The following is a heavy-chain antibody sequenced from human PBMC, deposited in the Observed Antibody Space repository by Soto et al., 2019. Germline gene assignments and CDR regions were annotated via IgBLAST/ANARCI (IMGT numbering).Heavy chain of an antibody. V-gene: IGHV4-59*01. CDR2: KYDTGST. D-gene: IGHD6-13*01. Sequence: KTSETLSLTCTVSSGSISSYFWSWIRQAPGKGLEWIAFKYDTGSTNYNPSLKGRVSISVDASKNQISLTVNSVTDADKAVSYCARGWSSSRPYWGQGILVTVSS. J-gene: IGHJ4*02. CDR1: SGSISSYF. CDR3: ARGWSSSRPY.